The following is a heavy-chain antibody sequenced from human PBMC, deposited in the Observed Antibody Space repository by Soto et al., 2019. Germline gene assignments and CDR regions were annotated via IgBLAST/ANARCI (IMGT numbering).Heavy chain of an antibody. Sequence: GGSLRLSCAASGFTFSSYSMNWVRQAPGKGLEWVSSISSSSSYIYYADSVKGRFTISRDNAKNSLYLQMNSLRAEDTAVYYCAAEPKLGEMHDYWGQGTLVTVSS. CDR1: GFTFSSYS. J-gene: IGHJ4*02. CDR2: ISSSSSYI. D-gene: IGHD7-27*01. V-gene: IGHV3-21*01. CDR3: AAEPKLGEMHDY.